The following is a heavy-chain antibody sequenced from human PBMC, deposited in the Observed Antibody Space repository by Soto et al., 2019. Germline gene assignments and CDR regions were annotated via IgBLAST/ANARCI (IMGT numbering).Heavy chain of an antibody. CDR2: ISGSGGST. Sequence: QPGGSLRLSCAASGFTFSSYAMSWVRQAPGKGLEWVSAISGSGGSTYYADSVKGRFTISRDNSKNTLYLQMNSLRAEDTAVYYCAKKPSIMITFGGVVYFDYWGQGTLVTVSS. D-gene: IGHD3-16*01. V-gene: IGHV3-23*01. CDR1: GFTFSSYA. J-gene: IGHJ4*02. CDR3: AKKPSIMITFGGVVYFDY.